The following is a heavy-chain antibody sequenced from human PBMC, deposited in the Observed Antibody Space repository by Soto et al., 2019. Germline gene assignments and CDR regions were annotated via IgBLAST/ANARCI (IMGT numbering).Heavy chain of an antibody. CDR1: GYTFSNYD. CDR3: GRGRMEDY. Sequence: QAQLVQSGAEVKKPGASVKVSCKASGYTFSNYDINWVRQATGQGLEWMGWMNPNSGNTGYAQKFQGRVSMTWNNSISTAYMELNSLSSDDTAVYYCGRGRMEDYWGQGTLVTVSS. D-gene: IGHD1-1*01. V-gene: IGHV1-8*01. CDR2: MNPNSGNT. J-gene: IGHJ4*02.